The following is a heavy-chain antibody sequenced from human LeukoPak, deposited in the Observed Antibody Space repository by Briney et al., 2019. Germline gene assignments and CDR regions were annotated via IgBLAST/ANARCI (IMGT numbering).Heavy chain of an antibody. Sequence: KPSETLSLTCTVSGGSISSYYWSWIRQPPGKGLEWIGYIYYSGSTNYNPSLKSRVTISVDTSKNQFSLKLSSVTAADTAVYYCARDRALLWFGDAFDIWGQGTMVTVSS. CDR3: ARDRALLWFGDAFDI. J-gene: IGHJ3*02. V-gene: IGHV4-59*01. CDR2: IYYSGST. CDR1: GGSISSYY. D-gene: IGHD3-10*01.